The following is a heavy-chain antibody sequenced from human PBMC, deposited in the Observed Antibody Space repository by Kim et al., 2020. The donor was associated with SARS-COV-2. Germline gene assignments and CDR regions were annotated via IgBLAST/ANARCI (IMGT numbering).Heavy chain of an antibody. Sequence: GGSLRLSCAASGFTFSSYAMHWVRQAPGKGLEWVAVISYDGSNKYYADSVKGRFTISRDNSKNTLYLQMNSLRAEDTAVYYCARTEPYDYVWGRSLYYY. CDR3: ARTEPYDYVWGRSLYYY. CDR2: ISYDGSNK. V-gene: IGHV3-30-3*01. D-gene: IGHD3-16*01. CDR1: GFTFSSYA. J-gene: IGHJ6*01.